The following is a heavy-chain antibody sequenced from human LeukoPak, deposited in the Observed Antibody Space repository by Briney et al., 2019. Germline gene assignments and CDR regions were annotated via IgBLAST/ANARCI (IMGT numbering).Heavy chain of an antibody. J-gene: IGHJ6*02. CDR3: ASDPGEV. CDR2: ISSSSRTI. V-gene: IGHV3-48*01. Sequence: GGSLRLSCAASGFTFNTYSINWVRQAPGKGLEWLSYISSSSRTIYYAGSVKGRFTISRDNAKNSLYLQMNSLRAEDTAVYYCASDPGEVWGQGTTVTVSS. CDR1: GFTFNTYS.